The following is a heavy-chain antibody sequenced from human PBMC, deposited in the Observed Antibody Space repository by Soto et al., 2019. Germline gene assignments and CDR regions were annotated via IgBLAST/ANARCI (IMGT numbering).Heavy chain of an antibody. CDR3: AATKKRFGRSNWFDP. CDR1: GVSFSGYY. Sequence: SETLSLTCAVYGVSFSGYYWSWIRQPPGKGLEWIGEINHSGSTNYNPSLKSRVTISVDTSKNQFSLKLSSVTAADTAVYYCAATKKRFGRSNWFDPWGQGTLVTVSS. V-gene: IGHV4-34*01. D-gene: IGHD3-10*01. CDR2: INHSGST. J-gene: IGHJ5*02.